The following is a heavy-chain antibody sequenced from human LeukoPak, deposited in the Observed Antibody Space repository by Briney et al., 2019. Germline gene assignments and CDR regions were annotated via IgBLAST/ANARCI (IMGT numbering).Heavy chain of an antibody. CDR3: AKYGSGTYYNGLY. CDR2: ISISGDNT. CDR1: GFTFSSNA. Sequence: GGSLRLSCAASGFTFSSNAMTWVRQSPGKGLQWVSTISISGDNTYYADSVKGRFTISRDSSKSTLHLQMHSLRDEDTAIYYCAKYGSGTYYNGLYWGQGTLVTVSS. D-gene: IGHD3-10*01. J-gene: IGHJ4*02. V-gene: IGHV3-23*01.